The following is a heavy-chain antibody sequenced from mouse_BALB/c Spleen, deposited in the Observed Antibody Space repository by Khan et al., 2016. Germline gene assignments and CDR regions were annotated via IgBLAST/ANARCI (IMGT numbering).Heavy chain of an antibody. D-gene: IGHD1-1*01. CDR3: TTVGYYGISYYFDC. J-gene: IGHJ2*01. V-gene: IGHV6-6*02. CDR1: GFTFSNYW. CDR2: ITLKSNNYAT. Sequence: EEPGGGLVQPGGSMKLFCVASGFTFSNYWTNWVRQSPEKGLEWVAEITLKSNNYATHYAESVKGRFTNSRDDSKSSVYLQMNNLRAEHIGIYYCTTVGYYGISYYFDCWVHGTTLTVSS.